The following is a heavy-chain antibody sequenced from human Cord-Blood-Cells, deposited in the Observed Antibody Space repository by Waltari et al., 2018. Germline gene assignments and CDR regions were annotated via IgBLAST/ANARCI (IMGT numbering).Heavy chain of an antibody. CDR3: ARRSSSTADLYFQH. Sequence: QVQLVQSGAEVKKPGASVKVSCKASGYTFTGYYMHWVRQAPGQGLEWMGWNKPKSGGTNSAQKFQGRVTLTRDTSISTAYMELSSLGSDDTAVYYCARRSSSTADLYFQHWGQGTLVTVSS. J-gene: IGHJ1*01. CDR1: GYTFTGYY. CDR2: NKPKSGGT. D-gene: IGHD6-13*01. V-gene: IGHV1-2*02.